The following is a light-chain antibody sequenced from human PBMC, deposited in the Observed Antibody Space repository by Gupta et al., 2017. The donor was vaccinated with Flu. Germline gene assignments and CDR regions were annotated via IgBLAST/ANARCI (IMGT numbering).Light chain of an antibody. J-gene: IGLJ2*01. CDR1: NIGSKS. Sequence: SYVLAPPPSVSVAGEQTAKMTCGGNNIGSKSVHWYQQKPGHAPVLVVYDDSDRPSGIPERFSGSNSGNTATRTISRVEAGDEADYYCQVWDSSSDQGVFGGGTKLTVL. CDR3: QVWDSSSDQGV. CDR2: DDS. V-gene: IGLV3-21*02.